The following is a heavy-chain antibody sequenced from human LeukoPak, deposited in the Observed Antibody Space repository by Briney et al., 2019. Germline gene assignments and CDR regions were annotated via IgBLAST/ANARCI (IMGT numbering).Heavy chain of an antibody. CDR2: ISSSGSTI. CDR3: ARDLLARPSIAAAGHYFDY. Sequence: GGSLRLSCAASGFTFSDYYMSWIRQAPGKGLEWVSYISSSGSTIYYADSVKGRFTISRDNAKNSLYLQMNSLRAEDTAVYYCARDLLARPSIAAAGHYFDYWGQGTLVTVSS. CDR1: GFTFSDYY. V-gene: IGHV3-11*01. D-gene: IGHD6-13*01. J-gene: IGHJ4*02.